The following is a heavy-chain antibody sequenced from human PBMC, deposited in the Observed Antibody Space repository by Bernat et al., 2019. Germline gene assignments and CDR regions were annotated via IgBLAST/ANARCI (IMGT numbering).Heavy chain of an antibody. V-gene: IGHV3-33*08. J-gene: IGHJ3*02. CDR1: GFTFSSYG. CDR2: IWYDGSNK. Sequence: QVQLVESGGGVVQPGRSLRLSCAASGFTFSSYGMHWVRQAPGKGLGWGAVIWYDGSNKYYADSVKGRFTISRDNSKNTLYLQMNSLRAEDTAVYYCASPNYDILTGRGAFDIWGQGTMVTVSS. D-gene: IGHD3-9*01. CDR3: ASPNYDILTGRGAFDI.